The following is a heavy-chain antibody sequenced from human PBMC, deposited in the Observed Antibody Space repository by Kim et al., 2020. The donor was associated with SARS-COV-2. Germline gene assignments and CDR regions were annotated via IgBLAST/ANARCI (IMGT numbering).Heavy chain of an antibody. V-gene: IGHV4-4*07. Sequence: PSLKSRVPMSVDTSKNQFSLKLSSVTAADTAVYYCARERGAAAGSNWFDPWGQGTLVTVSS. CDR3: ARERGAAAGSNWFDP. D-gene: IGHD6-13*01. J-gene: IGHJ5*02.